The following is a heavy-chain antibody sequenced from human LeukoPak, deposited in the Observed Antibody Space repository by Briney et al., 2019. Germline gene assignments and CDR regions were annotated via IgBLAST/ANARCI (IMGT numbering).Heavy chain of an antibody. CDR2: ISSSGSTI. Sequence: GGSLRLSCAASGFTFSIYEMHWVRQAPGKGLEWVSYISSSGSTIYYADSVKGRFTISRDNAKNSLYLQMNSLRAEDTAVYYCARDYGGSSPFDYWGQGTLVTVSS. V-gene: IGHV3-48*03. CDR1: GFTFSIYE. J-gene: IGHJ4*02. D-gene: IGHD4-23*01. CDR3: ARDYGGSSPFDY.